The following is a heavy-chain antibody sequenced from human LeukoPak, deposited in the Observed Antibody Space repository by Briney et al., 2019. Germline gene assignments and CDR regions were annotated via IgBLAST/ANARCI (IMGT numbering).Heavy chain of an antibody. CDR1: GGSISGSGYY. CDR3: ARHSLYCSGGFCYSNWFDP. J-gene: IGHJ5*02. CDR2: IYYSGST. Sequence: PSETLSLTCTVSGGSISGSGYYWGWIRQPPGKGLEWIGSIYYSGSTYYNPSLKSRVPISVDTSKNQFSLKLSSVTAADTAVYYCARHSLYCSGGFCYSNWFDPWGQGTLVTVSS. V-gene: IGHV4-39*01. D-gene: IGHD2-15*01.